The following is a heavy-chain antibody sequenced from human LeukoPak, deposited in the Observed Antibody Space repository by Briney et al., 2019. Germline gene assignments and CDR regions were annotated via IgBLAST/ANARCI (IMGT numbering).Heavy chain of an antibody. J-gene: IGHJ5*02. CDR3: ARGPRALGYYYDSSGYYYGNWFDP. CDR2: INHSGST. Sequence: SETLSLTCTASGGSISSYYWSWIRQPPGRGLEWIGEINHSGSTNYNPSLKSRVTISVDTSKNQFSLKLSSVTAADTAVYYCARGPRALGYYYDSSGYYYGNWFDPWGQGTLVTVSS. CDR1: GGSISSYY. D-gene: IGHD3-22*01. V-gene: IGHV4-34*01.